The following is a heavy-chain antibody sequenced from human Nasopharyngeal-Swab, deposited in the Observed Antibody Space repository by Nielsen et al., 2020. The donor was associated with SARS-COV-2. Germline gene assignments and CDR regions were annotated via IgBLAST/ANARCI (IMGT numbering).Heavy chain of an antibody. CDR3: AREVSWGLRSLEWLLPTFDY. J-gene: IGHJ4*02. V-gene: IGHV3-11*01. Sequence: GESLKISCAASGFTFSDYYMSWIRQAPGKGLEWVSYISSSGSTIYYADSVKGRFTISRDNAKNSLYLQMNSLRAEDTAVYYCAREVSWGLRSLEWLLPTFDYWGQGTLVTVSS. CDR1: GFTFSDYY. D-gene: IGHD3-3*01. CDR2: ISSSGSTI.